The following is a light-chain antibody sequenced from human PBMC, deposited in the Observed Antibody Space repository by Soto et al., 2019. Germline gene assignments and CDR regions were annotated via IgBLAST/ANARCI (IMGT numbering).Light chain of an antibody. CDR1: SSNIGKNT. V-gene: IGLV1-44*01. CDR2: NNN. Sequence: QPVLTQPPSASGTPGQRVTISCSGSSSNIGKNTVHWYQQLPRTAPKLVIYNNNQRPSGVPDRFSGSKSGTSASLAISGVQSEDEADYYCAAWEDRVNGVIFGGGTKLTVL. CDR3: AAWEDRVNGVI. J-gene: IGLJ2*01.